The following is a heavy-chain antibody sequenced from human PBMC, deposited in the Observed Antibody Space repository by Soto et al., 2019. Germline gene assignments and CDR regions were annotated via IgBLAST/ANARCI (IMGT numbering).Heavy chain of an antibody. Sequence: SETLSLTCAVYGGSFSGYYWSWIRQPPGKGLEWIGEINHSGSTNYNPSLKSRVTISVDTSKNQFSLKLSSVTAADTAVYYCASTMVPSRAELDYWGQGTLVTVSS. J-gene: IGHJ4*02. CDR1: GGSFSGYY. CDR3: ASTMVPSRAELDY. D-gene: IGHD3-10*01. CDR2: INHSGST. V-gene: IGHV4-34*01.